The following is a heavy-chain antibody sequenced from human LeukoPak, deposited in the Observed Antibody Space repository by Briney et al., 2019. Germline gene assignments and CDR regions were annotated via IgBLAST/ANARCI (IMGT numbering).Heavy chain of an antibody. J-gene: IGHJ4*02. CDR1: GYTFTAYG. D-gene: IGHD3-10*01. CDR2: ISVYNGNT. V-gene: IGHV1-18*01. CDR3: ARDRLTYYSGSGSDF. Sequence: ASVKVSCKASGYTFTAYGISWLRQAPGQGLEWMGWISVYNGNTNYTPKLQGRVTMTKDTSTSTAYMELRSLRSDDTAVYYCARDRLTYYSGSGSDFWGQGTLVTVSS.